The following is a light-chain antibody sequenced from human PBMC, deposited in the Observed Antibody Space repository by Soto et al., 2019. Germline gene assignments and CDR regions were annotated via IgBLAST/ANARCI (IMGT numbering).Light chain of an antibody. CDR3: ATWSDSLKGWV. CDR2: AND. CDR1: SSDIGSNS. V-gene: IGLV1-44*01. J-gene: IGLJ3*02. Sequence: QSVLTQPPSASRTPEQRVTLPCSGSSSDIGSNSVNWYQQLPGAAPRLLIYANDHRPSGVPDRFSASKSGTSASLAISGVRSEDEAFYYCATWSDSLKGWVFGGGTKVTVL.